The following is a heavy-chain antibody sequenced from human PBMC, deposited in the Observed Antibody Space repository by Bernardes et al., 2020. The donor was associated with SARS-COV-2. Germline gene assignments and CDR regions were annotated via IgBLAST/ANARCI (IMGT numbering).Heavy chain of an antibody. Sequence: ASVKVSCKASGYIFVDYYMHWVRQAPGQGLEWMGWINPNTGDTNYAQKFQGLVTMTRDTSISTAYLELTWLRSDDTAVYYCAIMVRGGQDAVDMWCQGTKITVYS. CDR3: AIMVRGGQDAVDM. CDR2: INPNTGDT. D-gene: IGHD3-10*01. V-gene: IGHV1-2*04. CDR1: GYIFVDYY. J-gene: IGHJ3*02.